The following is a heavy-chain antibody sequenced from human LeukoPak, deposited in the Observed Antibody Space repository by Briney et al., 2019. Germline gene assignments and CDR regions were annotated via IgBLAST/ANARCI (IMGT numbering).Heavy chain of an antibody. D-gene: IGHD1-26*01. CDR2: IYYSGST. J-gene: IGHJ6*02. CDR3: ARDHPPALPPKNPLYYGMDV. CDR1: GGSISSSSYY. Sequence: SETLSLTCTVSGGSISSSSYYWGWIRQPPGKGLEWIGSIYYSGSTYYNPSLKSRVTISVDTSKNQFSLKLSSVTAADTAVYYCARDHPPALPPKNPLYYGMDVWGQGTTVTVSS. V-gene: IGHV4-39*07.